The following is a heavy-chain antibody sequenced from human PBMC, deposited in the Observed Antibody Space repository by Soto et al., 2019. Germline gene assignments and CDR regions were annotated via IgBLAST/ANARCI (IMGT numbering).Heavy chain of an antibody. CDR2: IYWDDDK. V-gene: IGHV2-5*02. D-gene: IGHD3-16*01. CDR3: AHIPNYYQYDWFDP. Sequence: QITLKEPGPTLVKPTQTLTLTCTFSGFSLTTRGVGVGWIRQPPGKALECLALIYWDDDKRYSPSLQSRLSITQATSKNQVVLTMPNVDPVDTATYYCAHIPNYYQYDWFDPWGQGTLVSVSS. J-gene: IGHJ5*02. CDR1: GFSLTTRGVG.